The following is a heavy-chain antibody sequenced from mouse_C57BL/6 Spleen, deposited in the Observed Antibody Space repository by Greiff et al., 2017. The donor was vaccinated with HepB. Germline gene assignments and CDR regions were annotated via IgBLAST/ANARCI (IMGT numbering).Heavy chain of an antibody. CDR3: ARNYGSSSVLAY. CDR2: INPSTGGT. V-gene: IGHV1-42*01. CDR1: GYSFTGYY. Sequence: VQLKQSGPELVKPGASVKISCKASGYSFTGYYMNWVKQSPEKSLEWIGEINPSTGGTTYNQKFKAKATLTVDKSSSTAYMQLKSLTSEDSAVYYCARNYGSSSVLAYWGQGTLVTVSA. D-gene: IGHD1-1*01. J-gene: IGHJ3*01.